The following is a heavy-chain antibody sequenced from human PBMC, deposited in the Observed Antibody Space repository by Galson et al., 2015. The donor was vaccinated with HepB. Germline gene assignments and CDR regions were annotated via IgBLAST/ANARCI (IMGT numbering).Heavy chain of an antibody. D-gene: IGHD2-15*01. CDR3: ARAYCSGGGCYLASYFDY. CDR1: GFAFSNYA. J-gene: IGHJ4*02. V-gene: IGHV3-23*01. Sequence: SLRLSYAASGFAFSNYAMSWVRQAPGKGLEWISAIGRRGIATDSADSVKGRFTISRDSSKNALYLQMNSLRADDTAVYYCARAYCSGGGCYLASYFDYWGQGTLVTVSS. CDR2: IGRRGIAT.